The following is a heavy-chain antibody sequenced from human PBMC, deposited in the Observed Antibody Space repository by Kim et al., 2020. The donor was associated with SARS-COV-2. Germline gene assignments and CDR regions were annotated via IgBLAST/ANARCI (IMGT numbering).Heavy chain of an antibody. Sequence: GGSLRLSCTASGFDFHNYGMSWVRQVPGKGLEWVSGINWSGDSTGYGDSVKGRFTISRDNAKKSLYLQMNSLRDEDTALYHCARGFYQCPFADWGQGILVTVSS. D-gene: IGHD2-2*01. CDR1: GFDFHNYG. CDR3: ARGFYQCPFAD. CDR2: INWSGDST. V-gene: IGHV3-20*01. J-gene: IGHJ4*02.